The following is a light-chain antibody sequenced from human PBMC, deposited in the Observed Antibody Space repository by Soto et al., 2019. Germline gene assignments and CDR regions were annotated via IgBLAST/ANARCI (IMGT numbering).Light chain of an antibody. Sequence: EIVLTQSPGTLSLSPGERATLSCRASQSVSSSYLAWYQQKPGQAPRLLIYGASSRATGIPDRFSGSGSCTDFTLTISRLEPEDFAVYYCQQYGSSRLTFGGGTKVEIK. CDR1: QSVSSSY. V-gene: IGKV3-20*01. CDR2: GAS. J-gene: IGKJ4*01. CDR3: QQYGSSRLT.